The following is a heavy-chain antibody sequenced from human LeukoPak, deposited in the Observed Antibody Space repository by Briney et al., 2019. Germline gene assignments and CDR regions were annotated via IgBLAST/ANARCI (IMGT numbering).Heavy chain of an antibody. CDR2: IYYSGST. D-gene: IGHD1-26*01. CDR1: GGSISSYY. V-gene: IGHV4-59*08. Sequence: KSSETLSLTCTVSGGSISSYYWSWIRQPPGKGLEWIGYIYYSGSTNYNPSLKSRVTISVDTSKNQFSLKLSSVTAADTAVYYCARLWYSGSYYSSFPKNYYYYGMDVWGQGTTVTVSS. J-gene: IGHJ6*02. CDR3: ARLWYSGSYYSSFPKNYYYYGMDV.